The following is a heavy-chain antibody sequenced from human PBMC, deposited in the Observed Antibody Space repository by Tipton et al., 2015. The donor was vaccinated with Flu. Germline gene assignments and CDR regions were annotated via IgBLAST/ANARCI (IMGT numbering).Heavy chain of an antibody. Sequence: SGFTFSSYGMHWVRQAPGKGLEWVAVIWYDGSNKYYADSVKGRFTISRDNSKNTLYLQMNSLRAEDTAVYYCARDRGSSADYFDYWGQGTLVTVSS. CDR1: GFTFSSYG. V-gene: IGHV3-33*01. D-gene: IGHD6-6*01. J-gene: IGHJ4*02. CDR3: ARDRGSSADYFDY. CDR2: IWYDGSNK.